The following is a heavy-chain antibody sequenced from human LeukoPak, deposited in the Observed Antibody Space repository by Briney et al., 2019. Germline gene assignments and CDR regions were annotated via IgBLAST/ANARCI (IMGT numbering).Heavy chain of an antibody. CDR1: GFTFNNYA. CDR3: AKGMYYDILSVYVLDN. D-gene: IGHD3-9*01. Sequence: GGSLRLSCAASGFTFNNYAMSWVRQAPGKGLEWVSGISSGGGSTYYADSVKGRFTISRDNSKNTLCLQMNSLRVEDTALYYCAKGMYYDILSVYVLDNWGQEPLATVSS. CDR2: ISSGGGST. V-gene: IGHV3-23*01. J-gene: IGHJ4*02.